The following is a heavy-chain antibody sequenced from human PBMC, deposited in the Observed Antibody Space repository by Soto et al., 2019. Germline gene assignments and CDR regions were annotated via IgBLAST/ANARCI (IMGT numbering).Heavy chain of an antibody. CDR3: ARDGQYYYDSSGSQIPIHNWFDP. Sequence: QVQLVQSGAEVKKPGSSVKVSCKASGGTFSSYAISWVRQAPGQGLEWMGGIIPIFGTANYAQKFQGRVTIPADESTSTAYMELSSLRSEDTAVYYCARDGQYYYDSSGSQIPIHNWFDPWGQGTLVTVSS. V-gene: IGHV1-69*01. CDR1: GGTFSSYA. CDR2: IIPIFGTA. D-gene: IGHD3-22*01. J-gene: IGHJ5*02.